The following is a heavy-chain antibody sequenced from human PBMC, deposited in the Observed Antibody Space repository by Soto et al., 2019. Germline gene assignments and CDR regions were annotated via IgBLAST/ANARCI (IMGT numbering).Heavy chain of an antibody. CDR2: INHSGST. J-gene: IGHJ6*02. D-gene: IGHD3-3*01. CDR3: VREGYYDVWGYYYGMDV. V-gene: IGHV4-34*01. Sequence: QVQLQQWGAGLLKPSETLSLTCAVYGGSLSHYYWSWIRQSPGKGLEWIGEINHSGSTNYNPSLKNRVTISVETSKNQFSPKLRYVHAAETAVYYCVREGYYDVWGYYYGMDVWGQGTTVTVSS. CDR1: GGSLSHYY.